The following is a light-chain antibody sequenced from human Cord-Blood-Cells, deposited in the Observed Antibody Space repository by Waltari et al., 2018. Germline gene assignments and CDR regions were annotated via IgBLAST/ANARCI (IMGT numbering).Light chain of an antibody. Sequence: DIQLTQSPSSLSASVGDRVTITSQESQNISNCVKWYQQKPGKAPKLLIYDASNVETGVPTRFSGSGDGTDFTFSISSLQREDSATYYGQQYDNLPLTFGGGTKVEIK. J-gene: IGKJ4*01. CDR2: DAS. CDR3: QQYDNLPLT. V-gene: IGKV1-33*01. CDR1: QNISNC.